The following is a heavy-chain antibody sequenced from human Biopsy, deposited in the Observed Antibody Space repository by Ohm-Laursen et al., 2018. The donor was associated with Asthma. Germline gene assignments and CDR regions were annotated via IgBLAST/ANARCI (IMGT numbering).Heavy chain of an antibody. J-gene: IGHJ4*02. CDR1: RFTYE. V-gene: IGHV3-30-3*01. CDR3: AREGVAGTHIED. Sequence: TLSLTCPASRFTYEMHWVRQAPGKGLEWVAVISYDGSSIYYADSVKGRFTISRDNSRNTLSLQMNSLTAEDTAVYYCAREGVAGTHIEDWGQGTLVTVSS. CDR2: ISYDGSSI. D-gene: IGHD6-19*01.